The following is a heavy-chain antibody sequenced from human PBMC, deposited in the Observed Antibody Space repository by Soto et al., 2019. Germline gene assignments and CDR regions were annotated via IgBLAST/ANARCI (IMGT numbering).Heavy chain of an antibody. D-gene: IGHD7-27*01. CDR2: IYWDDDK. CDR3: AHSQTNWGSGDYFDY. V-gene: IGHV2-5*02. Sequence: QITLKESGPTLVKPTQTLTLTCTFSGFSLSTSGVGVGWIRQPPGKALEWLALIYWDDDKRYSPTLKSRLTITKDTPKNQVVLTMTNMDPVDTASYYCAHSQTNWGSGDYFDYWGQGTLVTVSS. J-gene: IGHJ4*02. CDR1: GFSLSTSGVG.